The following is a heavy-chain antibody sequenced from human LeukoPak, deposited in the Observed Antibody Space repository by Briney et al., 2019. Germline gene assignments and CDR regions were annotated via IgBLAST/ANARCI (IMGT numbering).Heavy chain of an antibody. D-gene: IGHD5-24*01. Sequence: GGSLRLSCAASGFTVSSNYMNWVRQAPGKGLEWVSVIYGGGNIYFADSVKGRFTISRDNSKNTLYLQMNSLRAEDTAVYYCARGAGYNYPYYFDYWGQGTLVTVSS. J-gene: IGHJ4*02. CDR2: IYGGGNI. CDR1: GFTVSSNY. CDR3: ARGAGYNYPYYFDY. V-gene: IGHV3-53*01.